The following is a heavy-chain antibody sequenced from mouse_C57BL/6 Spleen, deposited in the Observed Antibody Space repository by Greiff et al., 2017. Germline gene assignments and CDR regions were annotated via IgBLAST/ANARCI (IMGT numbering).Heavy chain of an antibody. CDR3: AYDYGRWFAY. CDR1: GYAFTNYL. Sequence: QVQLQQSGAELVRPGTSVKVSCKASGYAFTNYLIEWVKQRPGQGLEWIGVINPGSGGTNYNEKFKGKATLTADKSSSTAYMQLSSLTSEDSAVYFCAYDYGRWFAYWGQGTLVTVSA. CDR2: INPGSGGT. J-gene: IGHJ3*01. D-gene: IGHD2-4*01. V-gene: IGHV1-54*01.